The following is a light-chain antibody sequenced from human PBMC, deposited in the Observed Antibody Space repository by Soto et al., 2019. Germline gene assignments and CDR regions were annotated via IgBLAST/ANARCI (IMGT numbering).Light chain of an antibody. Sequence: QSALTQPASVCGSPGQSITISCTGTSSDVGGYNYVSWYQQHPGKAPKLMIYEVSNRPSGVSNRFSGSKYGNTASLTISGLQAEDEADYYCSSYTSSSTLVFGTGTEVTVL. CDR3: SSYTSSSTLV. V-gene: IGLV2-14*01. CDR1: SSDVGGYNY. CDR2: EVS. J-gene: IGLJ1*01.